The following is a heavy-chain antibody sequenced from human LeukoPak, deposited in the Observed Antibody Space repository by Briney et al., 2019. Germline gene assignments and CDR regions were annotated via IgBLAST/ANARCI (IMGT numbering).Heavy chain of an antibody. J-gene: IGHJ4*02. V-gene: IGHV1-18*01. D-gene: IGHD3-22*01. Sequence: GASVKVSCKASGYTFTSYGISWVRQAPGQGLEWMGWISGNNDNTNYAQKFQGRVTMTTDTSTSTAYMELTSLRSEDTAVYYCAADLNYYDSSGSGDYWGQGTLVTVSS. CDR3: AADLNYYDSSGSGDY. CDR2: ISGNNDNT. CDR1: GYTFTSYG.